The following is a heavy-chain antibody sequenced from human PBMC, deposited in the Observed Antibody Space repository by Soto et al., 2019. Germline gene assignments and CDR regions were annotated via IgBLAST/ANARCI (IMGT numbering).Heavy chain of an antibody. CDR2: IYYSGST. J-gene: IGHJ5*02. Sequence: SETLSLTCTVSGGSISSYYWGWIRQPPGEGLGWIGGIYYSGSTYYNPSLKSRVTISVDTSKNQFSLKLSSVTAADTGVYYCARQPHGNVDTADNWFDPWGQGTLVTVSS. V-gene: IGHV4-39*01. CDR1: GGSISSYY. D-gene: IGHD5-18*01. CDR3: ARQPHGNVDTADNWFDP.